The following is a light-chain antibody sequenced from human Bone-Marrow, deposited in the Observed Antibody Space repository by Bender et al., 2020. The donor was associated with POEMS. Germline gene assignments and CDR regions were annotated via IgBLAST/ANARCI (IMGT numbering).Light chain of an antibody. Sequence: QSVLTQPPSVSGAPGQRVTISCTGSSSNTGSGYDINWYQHLPGTAPKLLIYGYNNRPSGVPDRFSGSKSGTSASLAIPGLQAEDEGDSAGSAEDKRPSTSVFGG. CDR1: SSNTGSGYD. V-gene: IGLV1-40*01. J-gene: IGLJ7*01. CDR2: GYN. CDR3: SAEDKRPSTSV.